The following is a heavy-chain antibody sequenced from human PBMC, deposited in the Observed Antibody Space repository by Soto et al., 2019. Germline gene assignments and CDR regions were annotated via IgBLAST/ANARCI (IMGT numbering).Heavy chain of an antibody. CDR1: GDTFTSSD. V-gene: IGHV1-8*01. CDR2: MNLKNGNT. CDR3: AKAGWLGWFDP. D-gene: IGHD1-1*01. Sequence: GASVKVSCKASGDTFTSSDINWLRQATGQGLEWMGWMNLKNGNTGYAQKFQGRVTMTRNTSITTAYMELSSLRSEDTAVYYCAKAGWLGWFDPWGQGTLVTVSS. J-gene: IGHJ5*02.